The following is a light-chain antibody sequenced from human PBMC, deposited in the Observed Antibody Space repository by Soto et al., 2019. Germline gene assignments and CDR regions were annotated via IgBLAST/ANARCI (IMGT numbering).Light chain of an antibody. CDR1: LSIRSN. V-gene: IGKV3-15*01. Sequence: EIVMTQSPDTLSLSPGEGATLSCRVSLSIRSNLAWYQQRPGQAPRLLMYGASTRADGIPARFTGSGSGTEFTLTISSLQSEDFAVYYCQQYHIWPPWTSGQGTKVELK. CDR2: GAS. J-gene: IGKJ1*01. CDR3: QQYHIWPPWT.